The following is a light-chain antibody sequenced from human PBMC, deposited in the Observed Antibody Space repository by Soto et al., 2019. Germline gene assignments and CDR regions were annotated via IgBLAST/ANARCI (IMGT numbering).Light chain of an antibody. Sequence: DVVMTQSPLSLPVTLGQPASISCRSSQSLIHSDGNTHLNWFQQRPGQSPRRLIYKVSDRDTGVPATFTGSGSGTDLTLKISRVEAEEVGVYYGMQGTRWPWTFDQGTEVEIK. CDR1: QSLIHSDGNTH. CDR3: MQGTRWPWT. V-gene: IGKV2-30*02. J-gene: IGKJ1*01. CDR2: KVS.